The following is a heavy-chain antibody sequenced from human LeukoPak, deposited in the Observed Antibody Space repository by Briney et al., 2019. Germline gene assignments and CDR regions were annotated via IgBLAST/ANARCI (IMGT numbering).Heavy chain of an antibody. V-gene: IGHV3-21*01. CDR1: GFTFSSYS. CDR3: ASGSSGSYPGVVVY. CDR2: ISSSSSYI. J-gene: IGHJ4*02. Sequence: GGSLRLSCAASGFTFSSYSMNWVRQAPGKGLEWVSSISSSSSYIYYADSVKGRFTISRDNAKNSLYLQMNSLRAEDTAVYYCASGSSGSYPGVVVYWGREPWSPSPQ. D-gene: IGHD1-26*01.